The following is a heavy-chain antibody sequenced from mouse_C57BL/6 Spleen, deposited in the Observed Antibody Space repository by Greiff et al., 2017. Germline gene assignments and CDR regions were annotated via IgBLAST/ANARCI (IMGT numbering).Heavy chain of an antibody. CDR1: GYTFTDYN. D-gene: IGHD2-3*01. CDR2: INPNNGGT. CDR3: ARSRGYSLFAY. Sequence: EVQLQQSGPELVKPGASVKIPCKASGYTFTDYNMDWVKQSHGKSLEWIGDINPNNGGTIYNQKFKGKATLTVDKSSSTAYMELRSLTSEDTAVYYCARSRGYSLFAYWGQGTLVTVSA. V-gene: IGHV1-18*01. J-gene: IGHJ3*01.